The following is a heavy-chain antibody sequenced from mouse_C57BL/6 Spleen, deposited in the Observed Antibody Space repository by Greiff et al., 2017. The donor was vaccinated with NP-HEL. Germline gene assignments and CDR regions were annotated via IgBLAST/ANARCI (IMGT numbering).Heavy chain of an antibody. CDR3: ARKNYYGTGYYFDY. J-gene: IGHJ2*01. D-gene: IGHD1-1*01. CDR2: INPNNGGT. CDR1: GYTFTDYN. Sequence: EVQLQQSGPELVKPGASVKIPCKASGYTFTDYNMDWVKQSHGKSLEWIGDINPNNGGTIYNQKFKGKATLTVDKSSSTAYMELRSLTSEDTAVYYCARKNYYGTGYYFDYWGQGTTLTVSS. V-gene: IGHV1-18*01.